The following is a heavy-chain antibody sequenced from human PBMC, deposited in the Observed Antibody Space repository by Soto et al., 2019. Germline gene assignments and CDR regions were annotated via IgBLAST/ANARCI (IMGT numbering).Heavy chain of an antibody. J-gene: IGHJ4*02. CDR1: GGSIGSYY. D-gene: IGHD5-12*01. Sequence: SETLSLTCTVSGGSIGSYYWSWIGQRPGKGLEWIGEINHSGSTSYNPSLKSRVTISVDTSKNQFSLKLSSVTAADTAVYYCARGRWSGYDWDPLYFDYWGQGTLVTVSS. V-gene: IGHV4-34*01. CDR3: ARGRWSGYDWDPLYFDY. CDR2: INHSGST.